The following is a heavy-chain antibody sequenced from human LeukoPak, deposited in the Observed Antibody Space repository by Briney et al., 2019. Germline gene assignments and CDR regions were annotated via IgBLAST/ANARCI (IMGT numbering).Heavy chain of an antibody. J-gene: IGHJ4*02. CDR1: GFTFGTYW. CDR3: ARQNGGAEYGDYGH. D-gene: IGHD4-17*01. Sequence: GGSLRLSCGASGFTFGTYWMHWVRQAPGKGLVWVSGINSDGGTTTYADSVKGRFTISRDNAKNSLYLQMTSLRAEDTALYYCARQNGGAEYGDYGHWGQGILVTVSS. V-gene: IGHV3-74*01. CDR2: INSDGGTT.